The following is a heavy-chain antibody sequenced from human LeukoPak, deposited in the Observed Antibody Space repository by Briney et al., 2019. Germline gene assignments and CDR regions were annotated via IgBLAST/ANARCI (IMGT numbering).Heavy chain of an antibody. CDR1: GYTFTGYY. CDR3: ATGYGDNSNWFDP. Sequence: GASVTVSCTASGYTFTGYYMHWVRQAPGQGLEWMGRIYPNSGGTNYAQKFQGRVTMTRDTSISTAYMELSSLRSDDTALYYCATGYGDNSNWFDPWGQGTLVTVSS. V-gene: IGHV1-2*06. D-gene: IGHD4-23*01. J-gene: IGHJ5*02. CDR2: IYPNSGGT.